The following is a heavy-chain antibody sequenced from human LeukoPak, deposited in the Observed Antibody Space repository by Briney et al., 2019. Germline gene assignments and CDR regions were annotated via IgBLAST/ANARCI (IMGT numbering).Heavy chain of an antibody. CDR3: ARVATNFDRYFDY. V-gene: IGHV1-18*01. CDR1: SYTFTTYG. J-gene: IGHJ4*02. Sequence: ASVKVSCKASSYTFTTYGISWVRQAPGQGLECMGWISAYNGNTNYAQKLQGRVTMTTDTSTSTAYMEVKSLRSDDTAVYYCARVATNFDRYFDYWGQGTLVTVSS. D-gene: IGHD4/OR15-4a*01. CDR2: ISAYNGNT.